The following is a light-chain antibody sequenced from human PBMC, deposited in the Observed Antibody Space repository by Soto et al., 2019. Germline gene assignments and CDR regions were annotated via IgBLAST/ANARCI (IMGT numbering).Light chain of an antibody. J-gene: IGLJ3*02. Sequence: QSALTQPPSASGSPGQSVTISCTGTSSDVGGYNYVSWYQQHPGKARKLMIYEVSKRPSGVPDRFSGSKSGNTASLTVSGLQAEDEADYYCSSYAGSHNLVFGGGTKLTVL. CDR2: EVS. V-gene: IGLV2-8*01. CDR1: SSDVGGYNY. CDR3: SSYAGSHNLV.